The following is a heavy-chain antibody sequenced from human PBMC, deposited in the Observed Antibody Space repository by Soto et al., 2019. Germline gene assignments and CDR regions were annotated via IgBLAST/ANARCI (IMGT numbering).Heavy chain of an antibody. CDR3: ARLGWGGPSYYYYYGMDV. CDR1: GHSFTSYW. CDR2: IYPGDSDT. Sequence: GESLKISCKGSGHSFTSYWIGWVRQMPGKGLEWMGMIYPGDSDTRYSPSFQGQVTISADKPISTAYLQWSSLKAPDTAMYYCARLGWGGPSYYYYYGMDVWGQGTTVTVSS. D-gene: IGHD3-10*01. V-gene: IGHV5-51*01. J-gene: IGHJ6*02.